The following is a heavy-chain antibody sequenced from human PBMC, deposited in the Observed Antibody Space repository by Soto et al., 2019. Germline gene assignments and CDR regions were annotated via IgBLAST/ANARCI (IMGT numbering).Heavy chain of an antibody. CDR2: IYTSGST. Sequence: SETLSLTCTVSGGSISSYYWSWIRQPAGKGLEWIGRIYTSGSTNYNRSLKSRVTMSVDTSKNQFSLKLSSVTAADTAVYYCARVAKGYSYGLDPSFYFDYWGQGTLVTVSS. J-gene: IGHJ4*02. V-gene: IGHV4-4*07. CDR1: GGSISSYY. CDR3: ARVAKGYSYGLDPSFYFDY. D-gene: IGHD5-18*01.